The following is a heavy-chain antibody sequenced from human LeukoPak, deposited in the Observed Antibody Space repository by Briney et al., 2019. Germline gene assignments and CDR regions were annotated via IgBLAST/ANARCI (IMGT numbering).Heavy chain of an antibody. Sequence: SETLSLTCTVSGGSISSSSYYWGWIRQPPGKGLEWIGSIYYSGSTYYNPSLKSRVTISVDTSKNQFSLKLSSVTAADTAVYYCARDIRRPRGWFDPWGQGTLDTVSS. V-gene: IGHV4-39*02. CDR2: IYYSGST. CDR1: GGSISSSSYY. J-gene: IGHJ5*02. CDR3: ARDIRRPRGWFDP. D-gene: IGHD3-16*01.